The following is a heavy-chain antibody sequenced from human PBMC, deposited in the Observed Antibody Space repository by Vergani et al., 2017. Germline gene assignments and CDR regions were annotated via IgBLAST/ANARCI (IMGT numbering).Heavy chain of an antibody. CDR1: GFTFSSYS. CDR3: ARDLTDRGYSYGAYYYYGMDV. CDR2: ISSSNSYI. Sequence: EVQVVESGGGLVKPGGSLRLSCAASGFTFSSYSMNWVRQAPGKGLEWVSYISSSNSYIFYADSVKGRFTISRDNAKNSLYLQMNSLRTEDTAVYYCARDLTDRGYSYGAYYYYGMDVWGQGTTVTVSS. V-gene: IGHV3-21*01. D-gene: IGHD5-18*01. J-gene: IGHJ6*02.